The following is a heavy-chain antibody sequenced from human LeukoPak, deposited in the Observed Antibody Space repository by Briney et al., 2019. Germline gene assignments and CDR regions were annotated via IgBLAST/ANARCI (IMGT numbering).Heavy chain of an antibody. J-gene: IGHJ5*02. CDR2: IYSSGDT. Sequence: PSETLSPTCTVSGGSISRYHWSWIRQPAGVGLEWIGRIYSSGDTNYNPSLKGRVTMSVDTSKNQFSLNLTSVTAADTAVYYCARGRLAGPFNWFDPWGQGTLVTVSS. V-gene: IGHV4-4*07. CDR3: ARGRLAGPFNWFDP. CDR1: GGSISRYH.